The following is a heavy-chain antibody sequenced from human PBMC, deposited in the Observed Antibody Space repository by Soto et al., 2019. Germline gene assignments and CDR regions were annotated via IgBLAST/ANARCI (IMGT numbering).Heavy chain of an antibody. Sequence: GGSLRLSCAASGFTFSSYAMHWVRQAPGKGLEWVAVISYDGSNKYYADSVKGRFTISRDNSKNTLYLQMNSLRAEDTAVYYCARDLFPGRATRWFDPWGQGTLVTVSS. V-gene: IGHV3-30-3*01. J-gene: IGHJ5*02. CDR2: ISYDGSNK. CDR1: GFTFSSYA. D-gene: IGHD1-26*01. CDR3: ARDLFPGRATRWFDP.